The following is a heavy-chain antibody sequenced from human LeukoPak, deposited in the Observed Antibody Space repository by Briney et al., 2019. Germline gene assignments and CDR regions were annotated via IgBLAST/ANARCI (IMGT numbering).Heavy chain of an antibody. CDR3: ARLAGSGLSPSLHFFDS. J-gene: IGHJ4*02. CDR1: GYSFTSHW. CDR2: IYPGNSET. V-gene: IGHV5-51*01. Sequence: GESLKISCKDSGYSFTSHWIGWVRQMPGKGLEWMGIIYPGNSETKYSPSLQCQVTISADKSISTAYLQWSSLRASDTAVYYCARLAGSGLSPSLHFFDSWGQGTLVTVSS. D-gene: IGHD3/OR15-3a*01.